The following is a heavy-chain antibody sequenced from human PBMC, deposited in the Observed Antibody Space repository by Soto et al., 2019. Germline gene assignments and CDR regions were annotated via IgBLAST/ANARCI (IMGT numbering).Heavy chain of an antibody. V-gene: IGHV4-61*01. CDR3: ARGEGGCSGGSCYSLPYYFDY. Sequence: QVQLQESGPGLVKPSETLSLTCTVSGGSVSSGSYYWSWIRQPPGKGLEWIGYIYYSGSTNYNPSLKSRVTISVDTSKNQFSLKLSSVTAADTAVYYCARGEGGCSGGSCYSLPYYFDYWGQGTLVTVSS. J-gene: IGHJ4*02. D-gene: IGHD2-15*01. CDR1: GGSVSSGSYY. CDR2: IYYSGST.